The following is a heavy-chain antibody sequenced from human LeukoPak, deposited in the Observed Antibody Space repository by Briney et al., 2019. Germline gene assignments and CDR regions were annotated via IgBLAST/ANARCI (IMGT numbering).Heavy chain of an antibody. CDR2: IYYSGST. CDR1: GGSISTYY. D-gene: IGHD2-15*01. Sequence: SETLSLTCTVSGGSISTYYWSWIRQPPGKGLEWLGYIYYSGSTNYNPSLKSRVTMSVDTSKNHFSLKVSSVTAADTAVYYCARAVVVAATVKWFDPWGQGTLVTVSS. V-gene: IGHV4-59*01. J-gene: IGHJ5*02. CDR3: ARAVVVAATVKWFDP.